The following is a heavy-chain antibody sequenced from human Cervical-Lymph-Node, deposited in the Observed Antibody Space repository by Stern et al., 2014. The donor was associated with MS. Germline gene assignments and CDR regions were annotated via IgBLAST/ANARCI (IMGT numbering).Heavy chain of an antibody. J-gene: IGHJ4*02. CDR2: ISYDGNTK. D-gene: IGHD5/OR15-5a*01. Sequence: QVQLVESGGGVVQPGRSLRVSCATAGFTFTSYAMNWVRQAPGKGLEGEAVISYDGNTKYSADSVKCRFTISRDNSKNSLYLQMSSLRAEDTAVYYCVRERSSRGFDYWGQGSLVTVSS. V-gene: IGHV3-30-3*01. CDR3: VRERSSRGFDY. CDR1: GFTFTSYA.